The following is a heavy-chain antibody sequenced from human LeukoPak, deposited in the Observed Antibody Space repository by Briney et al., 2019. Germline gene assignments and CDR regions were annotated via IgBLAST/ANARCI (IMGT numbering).Heavy chain of an antibody. D-gene: IGHD2-8*02. CDR3: TRTAGGYYYYYMDV. CDR1: GFSFSDYP. Sequence: GGSLRLSCAASGFSFSDYPIHWVRQAPGKGLEWVAVISYDGSNKYYADSVKGRFTISRDNSKNTLYLQMNSLKTEDTAVYYCTRTAGGYYYYYMDVWGKGTTVTVSS. CDR2: ISYDGSNK. J-gene: IGHJ6*03. V-gene: IGHV3-30*04.